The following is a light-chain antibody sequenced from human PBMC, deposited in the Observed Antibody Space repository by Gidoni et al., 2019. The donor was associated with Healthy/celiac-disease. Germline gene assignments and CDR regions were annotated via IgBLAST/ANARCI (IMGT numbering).Light chain of an antibody. CDR1: NIGSKS. J-gene: IGLJ2*01. CDR2: YDS. Sequence: SYVLTQPPSVSLAPGKPARITCWANNIGSKSGHWYQQKPGQAPVLVIYYDSDRPSGIPERFSGSNSGNTATLTISRVEAGDEADYYCQVWDSSSDHPVFGGGTKLTVL. V-gene: IGLV3-21*04. CDR3: QVWDSSSDHPV.